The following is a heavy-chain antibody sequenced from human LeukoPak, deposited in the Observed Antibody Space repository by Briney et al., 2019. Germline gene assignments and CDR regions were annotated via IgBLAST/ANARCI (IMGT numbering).Heavy chain of an antibody. CDR2: IYSSGST. CDR1: GGSISSDVYS. J-gene: IGHJ4*02. V-gene: IGHV4-30-2*01. D-gene: IGHD5-18*01. Sequence: SQTLSLTCTVSGGSISSDVYSWSWIRQPPGKGLEWIGYIYSSGSTYYNPSLETRVTISVDRSQNQFSLRLRSVTAADTAVYYCARRRVTDYLDYWGQGTLVTVSS. CDR3: ARRRVTDYLDY.